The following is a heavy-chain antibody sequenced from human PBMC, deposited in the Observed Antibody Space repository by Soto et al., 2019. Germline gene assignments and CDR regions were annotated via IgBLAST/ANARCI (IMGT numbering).Heavy chain of an antibody. D-gene: IGHD2-2*01. CDR3: ARGPMSDIVVVPGYMDV. CDR2: ISAYNGNT. V-gene: IGHV1-18*04. CDR1: LYTFTSSG. Sequence: ASAKVSSTASLYTFTSSGITWVRQAPGQGLEWMGWISAYNGNTNYAQKLQGRVTMTTDTSTSTAYMELRSLRSDDTAVYYCARGPMSDIVVVPGYMDVWGKGTTVTVSS. J-gene: IGHJ6*03.